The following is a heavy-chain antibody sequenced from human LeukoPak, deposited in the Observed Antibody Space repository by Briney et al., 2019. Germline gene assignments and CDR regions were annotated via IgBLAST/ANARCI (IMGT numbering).Heavy chain of an antibody. V-gene: IGHV3-74*01. CDR1: GFTFSSYW. CDR3: ARVEWGLPLDAFDI. J-gene: IGHJ3*02. Sequence: GGSLSLSCAASGFTFSSYWMQWVRQAPGKGLVWVSRINSDGSSTSYADSVKGRFTISRDNAKNTLYLQMNSLRAEDTAVYYCARVEWGLPLDAFDIWGQGTMVTVSS. CDR2: INSDGSST. D-gene: IGHD1-26*01.